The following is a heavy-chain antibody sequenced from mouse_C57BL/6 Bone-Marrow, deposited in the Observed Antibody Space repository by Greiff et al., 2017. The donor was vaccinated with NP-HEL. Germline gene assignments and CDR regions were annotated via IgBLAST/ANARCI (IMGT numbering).Heavy chain of an antibody. D-gene: IGHD2-1*01. V-gene: IGHV1-77*01. CDR1: GYTFTDYY. CDR3: AREDYGNLRCFYAMDY. CDR2: IGPGSGST. J-gene: IGHJ4*01. Sequence: QVQLQQSGAELVKPGASVKISCKASGYTFTDYYINWVKQRPGQGLEWIGKIGPGSGSTYYNEKFKGKATLTADKSSSTAYMQLSSLTSEDSAVYFGAREDYGNLRCFYAMDYWGQGTSVTVSS.